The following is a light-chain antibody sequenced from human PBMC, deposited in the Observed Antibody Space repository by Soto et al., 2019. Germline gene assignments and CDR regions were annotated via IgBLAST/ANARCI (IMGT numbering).Light chain of an antibody. Sequence: DIVMTQSPDSLSVALGERATINCKSSQTVLYSSNNKNHLAWYQQRPGQPPKLLFSWASTRESGVPDRFSASGSGTDFTLSIGSLQAEDVAVYYCQQYYSTPRTFGQGTKVDIK. CDR1: QTVLYSSNNKNH. CDR3: QQYYSTPRT. CDR2: WAS. J-gene: IGKJ1*01. V-gene: IGKV4-1*01.